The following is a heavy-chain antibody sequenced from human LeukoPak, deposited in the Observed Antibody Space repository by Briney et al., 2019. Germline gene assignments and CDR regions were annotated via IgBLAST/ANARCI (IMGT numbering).Heavy chain of an antibody. Sequence: PGGSLRLSCAASGFTFSNYDMHWVRQAPGKGLEWVAVIWFDGSNKFYADSVKGRFTISRDNSKNTLYLPTNSLRAEDTAVYYCASSAGALIDCWGQGTLVIVSS. J-gene: IGHJ4*02. V-gene: IGHV3-33*01. D-gene: IGHD6-19*01. CDR3: ASSAGALIDC. CDR2: IWFDGSNK. CDR1: GFTFSNYD.